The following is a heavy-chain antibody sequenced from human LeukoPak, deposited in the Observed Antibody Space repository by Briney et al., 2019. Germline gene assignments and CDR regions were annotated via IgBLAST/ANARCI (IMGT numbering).Heavy chain of an antibody. Sequence: GGSLRLSCAASGFTFSSYGMHWVRQAPGKGLEWVAVISYDGSNKYYVDSVKGRFTISRDNSKNTLYLQMNSLRAEDTAVYYCAKDEGYSSSWYFHYFDYWGQGTLVTVSS. CDR1: GFTFSSYG. D-gene: IGHD6-13*01. CDR2: ISYDGSNK. CDR3: AKDEGYSSSWYFHYFDY. V-gene: IGHV3-30*18. J-gene: IGHJ4*02.